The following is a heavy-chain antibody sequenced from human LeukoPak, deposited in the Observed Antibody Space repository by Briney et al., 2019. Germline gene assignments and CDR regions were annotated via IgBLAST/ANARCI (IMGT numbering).Heavy chain of an antibody. D-gene: IGHD5-18*01. V-gene: IGHV3-23*01. CDR1: GFTFSSYA. Sequence: PGGALRLSCAASGFTFSSYAMSGVRQAPGKGLEWVSAISASGGSTNYADSVKGRFTISRDNSKHTLYLQMNSLRAEDTAVYYCAKDPLGRYSYGTDSWGQGTLVTVSS. J-gene: IGHJ4*02. CDR3: AKDPLGRYSYGTDS. CDR2: ISASGGST.